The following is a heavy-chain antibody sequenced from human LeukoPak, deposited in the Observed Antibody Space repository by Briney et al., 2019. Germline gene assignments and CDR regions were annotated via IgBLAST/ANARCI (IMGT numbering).Heavy chain of an antibody. CDR2: ISRSSII. Sequence: GGSLRLSCAASGFTVSSNYMNWVRQAPGKGLEWVSYISRSSIIYYADSVKGRFTISRDNAKNSLYLQMNSLRAEDTAVYYCAPQGTNYFDYWGQGTLVTVSS. J-gene: IGHJ4*02. CDR3: APQGTNYFDY. V-gene: IGHV3-69-1*01. CDR1: GFTVSSNY. D-gene: IGHD3-10*01.